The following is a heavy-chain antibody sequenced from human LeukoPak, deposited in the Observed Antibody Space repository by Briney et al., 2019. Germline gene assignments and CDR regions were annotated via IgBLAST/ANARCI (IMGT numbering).Heavy chain of an antibody. D-gene: IGHD3-22*01. CDR1: GGYISSYY. V-gene: IGHV4-59*12. CDR3: ARGSGDSSGYYYDLQPGRNYFDY. CDR2: IYYSGTT. J-gene: IGHJ4*02. Sequence: SETLSLTCTVSGGYISSYYWSWIRQPPGKGLEWIGYIYYSGTTNYNPSLKSRVTISVDTSKNQFSLKLSSVTAADTAVYHCARGSGDSSGYYYDLQPGRNYFDYWGQGTLVTVSS.